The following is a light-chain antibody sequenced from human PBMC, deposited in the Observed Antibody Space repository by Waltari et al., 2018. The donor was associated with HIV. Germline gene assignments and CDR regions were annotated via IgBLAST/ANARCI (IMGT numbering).Light chain of an antibody. CDR2: DVT. V-gene: IGLV2-23*02. CDR3: CSYAGSRSWV. CDR1: SSDIGAYHY. J-gene: IGLJ3*02. Sequence: QSALTQPASVSGSPGQSITISCTGTSSDIGAYHYVSWYQQYPGKAPRLLIQDVTKWPSGVSNRFAVSKSGNTASLTISWLQSEDEADYWCCSYAGSRSWVFGGGTKVTVL.